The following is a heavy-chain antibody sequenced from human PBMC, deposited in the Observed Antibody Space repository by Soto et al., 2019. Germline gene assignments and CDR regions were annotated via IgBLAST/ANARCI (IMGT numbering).Heavy chain of an antibody. V-gene: IGHV4-4*02. CDR3: ARVALCIAARAFDY. CDR2: IYHSGST. J-gene: IGHJ4*03. CDR1: GGSINSSNW. Sequence: SETLYLTCAVSGGSINSSNWWSWVRQPPGKGLEWIGEIYHSGSTNYNPSLKSRVTISVDKTTNQFSLKLSSVTAADPSVYYCARVALCIAARAFDYWGQGTLVTVSS. D-gene: IGHD2-15*01.